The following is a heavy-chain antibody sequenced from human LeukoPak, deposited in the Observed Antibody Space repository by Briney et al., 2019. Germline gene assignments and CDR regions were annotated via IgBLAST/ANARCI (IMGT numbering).Heavy chain of an antibody. CDR2: XXXXXXT. D-gene: IGHD6-19*01. V-gene: IGHV4-59*01. J-gene: IGHJ6*02. CDR1: GGSISSYY. Sequence: SETLSLTCTVSGGSISSYYWSWIRQPPGKGLEWXXXXXXXXXTNYNPYLKRRVTISVDTSKNQFSLKLSSVTAADTAVYYCARVGFSGSSGWKGYYYYGMDVWGQGTTVTVSS. CDR3: ARVGFSGSSGWKGYYYYGMDV.